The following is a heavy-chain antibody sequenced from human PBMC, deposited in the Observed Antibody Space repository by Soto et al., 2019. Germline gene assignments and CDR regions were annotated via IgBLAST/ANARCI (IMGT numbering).Heavy chain of an antibody. D-gene: IGHD3-3*01. V-gene: IGHV4-4*07. CDR1: GGAIGSHY. Sequence: QIQLQESGPGLVKPSETLSLTCTISGGAIGSHYWTWIRQPAGKGLEWIGRIYGSGSTKYNPSLQSRVTMSLDTSKTQFSLRLESVTAADTAVYYCARGQRFSDWFDPWGQGTLVTVSS. J-gene: IGHJ5*02. CDR3: ARGQRFSDWFDP. CDR2: IYGSGST.